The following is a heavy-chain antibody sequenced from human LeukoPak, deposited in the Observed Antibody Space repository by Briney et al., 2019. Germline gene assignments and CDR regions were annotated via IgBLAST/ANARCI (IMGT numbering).Heavy chain of an antibody. J-gene: IGHJ4*02. V-gene: IGHV1-2*02. Sequence: GASVKVSYKASGYTFTGYYMHWVRQAPGQGPEWMGWINPNSGGTDYAQRFQGRVTMTRDTSISTAYMELSRLRSDDTAVYYCARGPSSGWFLSQFDYWGQGTLVTVSS. CDR2: INPNSGGT. D-gene: IGHD6-19*01. CDR3: ARGPSSGWFLSQFDY. CDR1: GYTFTGYY.